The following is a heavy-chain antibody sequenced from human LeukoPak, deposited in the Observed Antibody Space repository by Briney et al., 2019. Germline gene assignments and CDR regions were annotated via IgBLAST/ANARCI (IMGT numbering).Heavy chain of an antibody. V-gene: IGHV3-48*03. CDR1: EFTFTSYE. CDR3: ARKMNIVGAQGWGYGLDV. Sequence: PGGSLRLSCAASEFTFTSYELNWFRQAPGKGLEWVSYISSSGNTISYADSVKGRFTISRDNAKNSLYLQVISLRAEDTAVYYCARKMNIVGAQGWGYGLDVWGHGTTVTVSS. D-gene: IGHD1-26*01. CDR2: ISSSGNTI. J-gene: IGHJ6*02.